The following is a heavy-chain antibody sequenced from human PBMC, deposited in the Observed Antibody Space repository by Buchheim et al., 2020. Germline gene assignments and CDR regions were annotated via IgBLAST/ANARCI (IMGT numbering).Heavy chain of an antibody. D-gene: IGHD3-16*01. Sequence: QVQLQQWGAGLLKPSETLSLTCAVYGGSFSGYYWSWIRQPPGKGLEWMGEINHSGSTNYNPSLKSRVTISVDTSKNQFSLTLSSVTAADTAVYYCARKPWWGRAYYFDYWGQGTL. CDR3: ARKPWWGRAYYFDY. J-gene: IGHJ4*02. CDR2: INHSGST. V-gene: IGHV4-34*01. CDR1: GGSFSGYY.